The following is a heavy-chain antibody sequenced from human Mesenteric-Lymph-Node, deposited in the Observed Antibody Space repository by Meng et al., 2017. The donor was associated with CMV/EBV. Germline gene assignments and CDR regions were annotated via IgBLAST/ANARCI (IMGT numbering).Heavy chain of an antibody. CDR3: ARDFYCSSTSCRPFVGYYGMDV. J-gene: IGHJ6*02. CDR2: IDPNNGGT. D-gene: IGHD2-2*01. CDR1: GYTFTGYY. Sequence: ASVKVSCKASGYTFTGYYIHWVRQAPGQGLEWMGWIDPNNGGTNFPQKFQGRVTMTRDTSISTAYMELNRLRSDDTAVYYCARDFYCSSTSCRPFVGYYGMDVWGQGTTVTVSS. V-gene: IGHV1-2*02.